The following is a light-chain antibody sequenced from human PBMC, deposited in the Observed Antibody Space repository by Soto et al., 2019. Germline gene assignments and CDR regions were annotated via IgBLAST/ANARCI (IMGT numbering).Light chain of an antibody. Sequence: QSALTQPASVSGAPGQSITISCTGTSSDVGGYNYVSWYQQHPGKAPKLMIYDVSNRPSGVSNRFSSSKSGNTASLTISGLQAEDEADYYCSSYTSSSTLVVFGGRTKLTVL. CDR3: SSYTSSSTLVV. CDR2: DVS. V-gene: IGLV2-14*01. CDR1: SSDVGGYNY. J-gene: IGLJ2*01.